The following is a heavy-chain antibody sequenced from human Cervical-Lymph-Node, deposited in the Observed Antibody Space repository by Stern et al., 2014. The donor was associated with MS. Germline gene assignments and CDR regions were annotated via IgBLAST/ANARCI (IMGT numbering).Heavy chain of an antibody. Sequence: QVQLVQSGAEVKKPGASVNVSCKASGYTFIEYAISWVRQAPGQVLEWMGWIGTNIGNKNDAQKFQGRVTLATDTSTTTVYMELRSLRSDDTAMYYCRAGSDAFDIWGQGTMVTVSS. V-gene: IGHV1-18*01. J-gene: IGHJ3*02. CDR3: RAGSDAFDI. D-gene: IGHD6-13*01. CDR1: GYTFIEYA. CDR2: IGTNIGNK.